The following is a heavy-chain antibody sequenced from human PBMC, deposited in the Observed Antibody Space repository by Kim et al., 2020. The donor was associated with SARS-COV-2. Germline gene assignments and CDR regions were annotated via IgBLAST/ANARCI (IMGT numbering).Heavy chain of an antibody. CDR2: ISSSSSYI. V-gene: IGHV3-21*01. Sequence: GGSLRLSCAASGFTFSSYSMNWVRQAPGKGLEWVSSISSSSSYIYYADSVKGRFTISRDNAKNSLYLQMNSLRAEDTAVYYCAKNNRGYSYGLHRPDYWGQGTLVTVSS. CDR3: AKNNRGYSYGLHRPDY. CDR1: GFTFSSYS. D-gene: IGHD5-18*01. J-gene: IGHJ4*02.